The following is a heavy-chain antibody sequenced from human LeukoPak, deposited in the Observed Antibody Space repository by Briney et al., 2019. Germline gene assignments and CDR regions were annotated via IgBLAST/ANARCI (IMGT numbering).Heavy chain of an antibody. CDR2: IYTSGST. Sequence: PSETLSLTCTVSGDSISSGTYFWSWIRQPAGKGLEWIGRIYTSGSTNYNPSLKSRVTISVDTSKNQFSLNLSSVTAADTAVYYCARDPQYYYDSSGYPIYAFDIWGQGTMVTVSS. V-gene: IGHV4-61*02. CDR1: GDSISSGTYF. J-gene: IGHJ3*02. D-gene: IGHD3-22*01. CDR3: ARDPQYYYDSSGYPIYAFDI.